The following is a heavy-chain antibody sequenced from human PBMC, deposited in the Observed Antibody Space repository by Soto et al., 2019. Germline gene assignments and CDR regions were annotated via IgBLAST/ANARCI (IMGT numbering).Heavy chain of an antibody. J-gene: IGHJ4*02. Sequence: PGGSLRLSCAASVFNFSDYYMTLIRQSPGKGLEWISYISTSGRDTEYADSVKGRFLISRDNAKRSLYLQMNSLRVEDTAVYYCARWLEVLATSDSSGQGTMVTVSS. V-gene: IGHV3-11*06. CDR1: VFNFSDYY. CDR3: ARWLEVLATSDS. CDR2: ISTSGRDT. D-gene: IGHD3-22*01.